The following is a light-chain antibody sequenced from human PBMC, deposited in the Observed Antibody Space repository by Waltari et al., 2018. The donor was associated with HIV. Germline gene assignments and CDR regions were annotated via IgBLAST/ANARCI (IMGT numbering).Light chain of an antibody. CDR2: KAS. V-gene: IGKV1-5*03. CDR3: QQYNSYWT. J-gene: IGKJ1*01. CDR1: QSISNW. Sequence: DIQMTQSPSTLSASVGDRVTITCRASQSISNWLAWYQQKPGKAPKLLSYKASSLQSGAPSRFSGSGYGTEFTLTISSLQPDDFATYYCQQYNSYWTYGQGTKVEIK.